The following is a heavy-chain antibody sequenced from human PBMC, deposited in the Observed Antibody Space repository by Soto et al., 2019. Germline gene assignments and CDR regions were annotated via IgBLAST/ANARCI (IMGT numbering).Heavy chain of an antibody. Sequence: SETLSLTCTVSGGSISSGGYYWSWIRQHPGKGLEWIGYIYYSGSTYYNPSLKSRVTISVDTSKNQFSLKLSSVTAADTAVYYCARVGIAGTIDYWGQGTLVTVSS. J-gene: IGHJ4*02. CDR3: ARVGIAGTIDY. V-gene: IGHV4-31*03. CDR1: GGSISSGGYY. D-gene: IGHD1-7*01. CDR2: IYYSGST.